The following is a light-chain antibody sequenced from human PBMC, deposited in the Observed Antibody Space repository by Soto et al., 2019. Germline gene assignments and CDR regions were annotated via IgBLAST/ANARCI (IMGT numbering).Light chain of an antibody. CDR1: RGHSSYA. J-gene: IGLJ3*02. CDR3: QTWGTGPWV. V-gene: IGLV4-69*01. Sequence: QPVLTQSPSASASLGASVKLTCTLSRGHSSYAIAWHQQQPEKGPRYLMKPNSDGSHSKGDGIPDRFSGSSSGAERYLTISSLQSEDEADYYCQTWGTGPWVFGGGTKLTVL. CDR2: PNSDGSH.